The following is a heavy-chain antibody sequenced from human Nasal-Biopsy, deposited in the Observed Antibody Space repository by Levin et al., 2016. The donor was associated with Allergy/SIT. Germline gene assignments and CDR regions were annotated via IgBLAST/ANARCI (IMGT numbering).Heavy chain of an antibody. J-gene: IGHJ6*02. CDR3: ARSPIVVVHYGMDI. V-gene: IGHV1-69*13. Sequence: SVKVSCKTSGDTFSSFAISWLRQAPGQGLEWMGKIAPIFGTPKYAQTFEGRVSITADESTSTAYLELNSLRSDDTAVYYCARSPIVVVHYGMDIWGQGTAVIVSS. CDR2: IAPIFGTP. CDR1: GDTFSSFA. D-gene: IGHD3-22*01.